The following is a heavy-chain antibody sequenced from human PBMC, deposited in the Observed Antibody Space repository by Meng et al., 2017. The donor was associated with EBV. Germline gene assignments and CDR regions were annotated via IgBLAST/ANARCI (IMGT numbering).Heavy chain of an antibody. Sequence: QVRLVQSVAEVEMPGSSVKVSCKASGGTFSSYAIRWVRQAPGQGLEWMGGIIPIFGTANYAQKFQGRVTITADKSTSTAYMELSSLRSEDTAVYYCARAEIAAAGRLDYWGQGTLVTVSS. J-gene: IGHJ4*02. CDR3: ARAEIAAAGRLDY. D-gene: IGHD6-13*01. V-gene: IGHV1-69*06. CDR1: GGTFSSYA. CDR2: IIPIFGTA.